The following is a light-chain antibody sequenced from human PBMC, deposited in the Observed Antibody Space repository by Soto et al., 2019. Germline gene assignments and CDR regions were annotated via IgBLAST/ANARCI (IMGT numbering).Light chain of an antibody. Sequence: QSVLTQPPSVSAAPGQKVTISCSGSSSSIGNNRVSWYQHLPGTAPKLLIYDNDKRPSGIPDRFSGSKSGTSATLGITGLQTGDEADYYCGTWDSRLTLVVFGGGTKVTVL. CDR3: GTWDSRLTLVV. J-gene: IGLJ2*01. CDR1: SSSIGNNR. CDR2: DND. V-gene: IGLV1-51*01.